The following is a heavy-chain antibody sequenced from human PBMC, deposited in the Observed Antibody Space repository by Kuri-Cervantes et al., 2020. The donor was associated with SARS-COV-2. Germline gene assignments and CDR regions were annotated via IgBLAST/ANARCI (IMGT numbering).Heavy chain of an antibody. D-gene: IGHD3-3*01. V-gene: IGHV3-48*04. CDR2: ISSSSSTI. J-gene: IGHJ4*02. CDR1: GFNFSTYG. CDR3: ARMRSITIFGVVITSFDY. Sequence: GGSLRLSCAASGFNFSTYGMYWVRQAPGKGLEWVSYISSSSSTIYYADSVKGRFTISRDNAKNSLYLQMNSLRAEDTAVYYCARMRSITIFGVVITSFDYWGQGTLVTVSS.